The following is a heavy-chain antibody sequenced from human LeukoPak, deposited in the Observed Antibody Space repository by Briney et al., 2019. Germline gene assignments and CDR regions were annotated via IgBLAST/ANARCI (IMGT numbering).Heavy chain of an antibody. D-gene: IGHD2-15*01. Sequence: PGGSLRLSCAASGFTFSSYWMSWVRQAPGKGLEWVANIKKDGSEKKYVDSVKGRFTISRDNSKNTLYLQMNSLRAEDTAVYYCAKSSLYCSGGSCYSGLDYWGQGTLVTVSS. CDR3: AKSSLYCSGGSCYSGLDY. CDR1: GFTFSSYW. J-gene: IGHJ4*02. CDR2: IKKDGSEK. V-gene: IGHV3-7*03.